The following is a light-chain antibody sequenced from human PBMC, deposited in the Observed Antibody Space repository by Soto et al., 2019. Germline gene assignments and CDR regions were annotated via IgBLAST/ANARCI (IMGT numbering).Light chain of an antibody. Sequence: VLTHCLRIVTISTEKRATLYCGASQSISGSYLAWYQQRPGQAPRLLIYGASSRATGIPDRFSGSGSGTEVTLTISRLEPEDCAVYYCQQDGSSLWTFGQGTKVDI. V-gene: IGKV3-20*01. CDR1: QSISGSY. J-gene: IGKJ1*01. CDR2: GAS. CDR3: QQDGSSLWT.